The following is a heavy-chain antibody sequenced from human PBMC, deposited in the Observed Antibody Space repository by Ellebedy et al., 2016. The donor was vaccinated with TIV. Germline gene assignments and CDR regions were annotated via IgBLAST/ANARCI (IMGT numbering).Heavy chain of an antibody. CDR2: ICSSSSTI. V-gene: IGHV3-48*04. CDR1: GFTFSTYS. D-gene: IGHD2-2*02. CDR3: ARASDYNLLSPAGGY. Sequence: GESLKISCVGSGFTFSTYSMNWVRQAPGKGLEWVSYICSSSSTIYYADSVKGRFTVSRDNAKDSLYLQMDSLRADDTAVYYCARASDYNLLSPAGGYWGQGTLVTVSS. J-gene: IGHJ4*02.